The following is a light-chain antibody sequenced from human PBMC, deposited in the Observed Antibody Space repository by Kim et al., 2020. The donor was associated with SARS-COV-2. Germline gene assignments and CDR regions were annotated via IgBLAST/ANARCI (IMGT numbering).Light chain of an antibody. V-gene: IGKV1-39*01. Sequence: DIQTTQSPSTLSASVGDRVTITCRTTQSISSHLNWYQQKPGRAPKPLVSAASTLQGGVPSRFSGSGSETDFTLTISSLQPGDFATYFCQQSYITPFTFGPGTKVDIK. CDR1: QSISSH. CDR3: QQSYITPFT. J-gene: IGKJ3*01. CDR2: AAS.